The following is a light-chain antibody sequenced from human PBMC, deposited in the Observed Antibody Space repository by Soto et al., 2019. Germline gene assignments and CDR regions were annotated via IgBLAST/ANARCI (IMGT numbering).Light chain of an antibody. CDR1: QSVSTY. CDR2: DAS. Sequence: EIVMTQSPATLSVSPGERATLSCTASQSVSTYLAWYQQKPGQAPRLLIYDASNRATGIPARFSGSGSGTDFTLTISSLEPEDFAVYYCQYRSNWPPYTFGQGTKVDIK. V-gene: IGKV3-11*01. CDR3: QYRSNWPPYT. J-gene: IGKJ2*01.